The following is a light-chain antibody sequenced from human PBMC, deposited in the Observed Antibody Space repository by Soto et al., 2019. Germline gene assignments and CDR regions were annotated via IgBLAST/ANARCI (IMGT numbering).Light chain of an antibody. CDR1: QNIRNW. CDR3: QQYNGH. V-gene: IGKV1-5*01. J-gene: IGKJ2*01. CDR2: DAS. Sequence: DMQMTQSPSTLSASVGDRVTITCRASQNIRNWLVWYQQKAGKAPKLLIYDASSLTGGVPSRFSGSGFGTEFTLTISSLQPDDFATYYCQQYNGHFGQGTKLEIK.